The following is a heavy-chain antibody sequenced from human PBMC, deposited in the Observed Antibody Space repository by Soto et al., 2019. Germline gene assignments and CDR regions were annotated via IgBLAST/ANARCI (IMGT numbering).Heavy chain of an antibody. V-gene: IGHV4-59*01. Sequence: LSLTCTVSGGSISSYYWSWIRQPPGERLEWIGYIYYSGSTNYNPSLKSRVTISVDPSKHQFSLKLRFVTAADRAVYYCARVPPPGLWEPKGFDYWGQGTLVTVSS. CDR2: IYYSGST. J-gene: IGHJ4*02. CDR1: GGSISSYY. D-gene: IGHD1-26*01. CDR3: ARVPPPGLWEPKGFDY.